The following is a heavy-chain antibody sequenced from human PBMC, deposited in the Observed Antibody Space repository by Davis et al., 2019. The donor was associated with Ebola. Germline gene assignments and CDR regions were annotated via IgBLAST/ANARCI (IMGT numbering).Heavy chain of an antibody. J-gene: IGHJ6*02. CDR2: ISAYNGNT. Sequence: ASVKVSCKASGYTFSSYGISWVRQAPGQRLECMGWISAYNGNTNYAQKLQGRVTMTTDTSTSTAYMELRSLRSDDTAVYYCARAPSVAAALNYYGMDVWGQGTTVTVSS. CDR3: ARAPSVAAALNYYGMDV. D-gene: IGHD6-13*01. V-gene: IGHV1-18*01. CDR1: GYTFSSYG.